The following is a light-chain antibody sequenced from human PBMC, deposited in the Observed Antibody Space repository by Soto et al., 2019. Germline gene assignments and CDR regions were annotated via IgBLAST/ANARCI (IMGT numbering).Light chain of an antibody. CDR3: QQSYTTPWT. Sequence: EIVMTQSPATLSVSPGERATLSCRASRSVSSNLAWYQQKPGQAPRLLMYGASTRATGIPARFSGSGSGTEFTLTISSLQSEDFAVYYCQQSYTTPWTFGQGTKVEIK. J-gene: IGKJ1*01. V-gene: IGKV3-15*01. CDR2: GAS. CDR1: RSVSSN.